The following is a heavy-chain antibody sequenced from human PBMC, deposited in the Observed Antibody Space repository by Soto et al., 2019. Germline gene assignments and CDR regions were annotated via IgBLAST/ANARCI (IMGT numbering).Heavy chain of an antibody. CDR3: ASWARLWSTRRDY. J-gene: IGHJ4*02. D-gene: IGHD5-18*01. Sequence: SETLSLTCTVSGGSISSSSYYWGWIRQPPGKGLEWIGSIYYSGSTYYNPSLKSRVTISVDTSKNQFSLKLSSVTAADTAVYYCASWARLWSTRRDYWGQGTLVTVSS. CDR1: GGSISSSSYY. CDR2: IYYSGST. V-gene: IGHV4-39*01.